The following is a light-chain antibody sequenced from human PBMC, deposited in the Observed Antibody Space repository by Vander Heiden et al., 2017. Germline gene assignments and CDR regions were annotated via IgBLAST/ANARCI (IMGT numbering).Light chain of an antibody. CDR1: SLRSYY. V-gene: IGLV3-19*01. CDR2: GKN. Sequence: SSELTQDPAVSVALGQTVRITCHGDSLRSYYASWFQQKPGQAPGLVIYGKNNRPSGIPDRFSGSSSGNTASLTITGAQAEDEADYYCNSRDSSGNHLVFGGGTKLTVL. J-gene: IGLJ2*01. CDR3: NSRDSSGNHLV.